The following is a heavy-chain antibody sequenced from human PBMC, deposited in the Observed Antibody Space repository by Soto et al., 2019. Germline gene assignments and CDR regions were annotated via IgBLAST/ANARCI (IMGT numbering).Heavy chain of an antibody. J-gene: IGHJ4*02. Sequence: ISXSSYYWGWIRQPPGKGLEWIGSIFYSGSTYYNPSLKSRVTISVDRSKNQFSLKLSSVSAADTAVYYCARGPPFHWGQGTLVTVSS. D-gene: IGHD3-16*01. V-gene: IGHV4-39*07. CDR3: ARGPPFH. CDR2: IFYSGST. CDR1: ISXSSYY.